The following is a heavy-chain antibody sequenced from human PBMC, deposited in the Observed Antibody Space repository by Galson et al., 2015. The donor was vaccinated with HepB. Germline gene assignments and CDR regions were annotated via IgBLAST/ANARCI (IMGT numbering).Heavy chain of an antibody. J-gene: IGHJ4*02. D-gene: IGHD1-26*01. CDR3: ARDRRVGATKRPFDY. V-gene: IGHV1-18*04. CDR1: GYTFTSYG. CDR2: ISAYNGNT. Sequence: SVKVSCKASGYTFTSYGISWVRQAPGQGLEWMGWISAYNGNTNYAQKLQGRVTMTTDTSTSTAYMELRSLRSDDTAVYYCARDRRVGATKRPFDYWGQGTLVTVSS.